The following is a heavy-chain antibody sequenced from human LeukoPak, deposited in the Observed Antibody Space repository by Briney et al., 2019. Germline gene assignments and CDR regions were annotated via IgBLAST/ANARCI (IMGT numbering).Heavy chain of an antibody. Sequence: SVKVSCKASGGTFSSYAISWVRQAPGQELEWMGGIIPIFGTANYAQKFQGRVTITADESTSTAYMELSSLRSEDTAVYYCARSRGSLTGYSGGWYWYFDLWGRGTLVTVSS. V-gene: IGHV1-69*13. D-gene: IGHD6-19*01. CDR2: IIPIFGTA. CDR3: ARSRGSLTGYSGGWYWYFDL. J-gene: IGHJ2*01. CDR1: GGTFSSYA.